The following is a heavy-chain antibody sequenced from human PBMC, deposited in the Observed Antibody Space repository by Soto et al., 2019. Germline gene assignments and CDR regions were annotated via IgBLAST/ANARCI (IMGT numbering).Heavy chain of an antibody. V-gene: IGHV3-23*01. CDR1: GFTFSSYA. CDR3: AKDPVATVTNGDDAFDI. J-gene: IGHJ3*02. CDR2: ISGSGGST. D-gene: IGHD4-17*01. Sequence: HPGGSLRLSCAASGFTFSSYAMSWVRQAPGKGLEWVSAISGSGGSTYYADSVKGRFTISRDNSKNTLYLQMNSLRAEDTAVYYCAKDPVATVTNGDDAFDIWGQGTMVTVSS.